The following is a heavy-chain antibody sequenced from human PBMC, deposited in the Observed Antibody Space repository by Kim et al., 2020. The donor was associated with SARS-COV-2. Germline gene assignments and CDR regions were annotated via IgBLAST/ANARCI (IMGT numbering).Heavy chain of an antibody. CDR3: ARDPLLWFGELSKSNLFGY. J-gene: IGHJ4*02. D-gene: IGHD3-10*01. Sequence: ASVKVSCKASGYTFTSYGISWVRQAPGQGLEWMGWISAYNGITNYAQKLQGRVTMTTDTSTSTAYMELRSLRSDDTAVYYCARDPLLWFGELSKSNLFGYLSQGTLVTVSS. V-gene: IGHV1-18*04. CDR1: GYTFTSYG. CDR2: ISAYNGIT.